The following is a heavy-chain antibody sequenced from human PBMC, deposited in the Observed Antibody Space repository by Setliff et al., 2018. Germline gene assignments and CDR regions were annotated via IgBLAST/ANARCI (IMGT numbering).Heavy chain of an antibody. CDR1: GGSFSDYY. J-gene: IGHJ6*03. Sequence: SETLSLTCGASGGSFSDYYWTWIRQTPGKGTEWIGEINHSGTTKCNPSLKSRVTISVDTPENEFSLKLSPVTAADTAVYYCVRERRFCIGSGCYSGNYYYYMDVWGKGTTVTVSS. CDR3: VRERRFCIGSGCYSGNYYYYMDV. D-gene: IGHD2-15*01. V-gene: IGHV4-34*01. CDR2: INHSGTT.